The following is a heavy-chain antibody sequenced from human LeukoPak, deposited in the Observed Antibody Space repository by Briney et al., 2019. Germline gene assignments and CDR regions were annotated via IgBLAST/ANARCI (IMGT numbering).Heavy chain of an antibody. D-gene: IGHD3-16*01. CDR2: ISSSGIDM. Sequence: GGSLRLSCEASGFSFSYYNFNWVPEAPGKGLEWVSSISSSGIDMYYADSLKGRFTISRDNAKNPLYLHMSSLRVEDTAVYYCARDRSHDDAFDLWGQGTMVTVSS. V-gene: IGHV3-21*01. J-gene: IGHJ3*01. CDR3: ARDRSHDDAFDL. CDR1: GFSFSYYN.